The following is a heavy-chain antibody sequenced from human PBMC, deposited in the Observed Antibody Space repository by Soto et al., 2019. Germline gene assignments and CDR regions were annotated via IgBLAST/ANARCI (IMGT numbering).Heavy chain of an antibody. V-gene: IGHV1-69*13. Sequence: ASVKVSCKASGGTFSSYAISWVRQAPGQGLEWMGGIIPIFGTANYAQKFQGRVTITADESTSTAYMELSSLRSEDTAVYYCARAGTYDSPGWFDPWGQGTLVTVSS. CDR1: GGTFSSYA. CDR2: IIPIFGTA. CDR3: ARAGTYDSPGWFDP. D-gene: IGHD3-3*01. J-gene: IGHJ5*02.